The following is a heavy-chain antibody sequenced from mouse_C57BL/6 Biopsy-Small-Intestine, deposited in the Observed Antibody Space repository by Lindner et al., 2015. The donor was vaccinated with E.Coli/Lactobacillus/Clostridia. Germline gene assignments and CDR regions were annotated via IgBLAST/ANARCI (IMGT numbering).Heavy chain of an antibody. CDR1: GYTFSSSW. CDR3: ARGTRMDY. V-gene: IGHV1-82*01. D-gene: IGHD3-1*01. CDR2: IYPGDGDT. Sequence: VQLQESGPELVKPGASVKISCKTSGYTFSSSWMNWVKQRPGKGLEWIGRIYPGDGDTNYNGKSKGKATLTADKSSSTAYMQLSSLTSEDSAVYFCARGTRMDYWGQGTSVTVSS. J-gene: IGHJ4*01.